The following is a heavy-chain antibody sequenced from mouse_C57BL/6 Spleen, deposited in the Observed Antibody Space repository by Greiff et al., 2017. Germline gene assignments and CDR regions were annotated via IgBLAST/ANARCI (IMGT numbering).Heavy chain of an antibody. D-gene: IGHD1-1*01. Sequence: EVQLVESGGGLVKPGGSLKLSCAASGFTFSSYAMSWVRQTPEKRLEWVATISDGGSYTYYPDNVKGRFTISRDNAKNNLYLQMSHLKSEDTAMYYCAREGYYGSSYGAMDYWGQGTSVTVSS. V-gene: IGHV5-4*01. CDR3: AREGYYGSSYGAMDY. CDR2: ISDGGSYT. J-gene: IGHJ4*01. CDR1: GFTFSSYA.